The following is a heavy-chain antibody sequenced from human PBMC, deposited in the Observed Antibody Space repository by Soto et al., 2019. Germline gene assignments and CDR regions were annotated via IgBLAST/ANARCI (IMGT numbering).Heavy chain of an antibody. J-gene: IGHJ3*02. CDR1: GGTFSSYA. CDR2: IIPIFGTA. CDR3: ARKVVTAHVHDAFEI. V-gene: IGHV1-69*06. Sequence: QVQLVQSGAAVKKPGSSVKVSCKASGGTFSSYAISWVRQAPGQGLEWMGGIIPIFGTANYAQKFQGRVTITADKSTSTVYMELSSLRSEDTAVYYCARKVVTAHVHDAFEIWGQGTMVTVSS. D-gene: IGHD2-21*02.